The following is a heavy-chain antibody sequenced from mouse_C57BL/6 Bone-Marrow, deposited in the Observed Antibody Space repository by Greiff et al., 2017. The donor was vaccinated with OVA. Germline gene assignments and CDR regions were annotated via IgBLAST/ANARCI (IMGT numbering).Heavy chain of an antibody. D-gene: IGHD1-1*01. V-gene: IGHV2-9-1*01. Sequence: VQLKESGPGLVAPSQSLSITCTVSGFSLTSYAISWVRQPPGKGLEWLGVIWTGGGTHYHSALKSRLSISKDNSKSQVFLKMNSLQTDDTARYYCARGTTPVEAWFAYWGQGTLVTVSA. J-gene: IGHJ3*01. CDR2: IWTGGGT. CDR3: ARGTTPVEAWFAY. CDR1: GFSLTSYA.